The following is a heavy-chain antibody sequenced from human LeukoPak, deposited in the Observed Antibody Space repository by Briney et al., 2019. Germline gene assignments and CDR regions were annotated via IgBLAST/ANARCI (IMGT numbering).Heavy chain of an antibody. CDR2: IYYSGST. D-gene: IGHD2-8*01. CDR1: GGSSSSYY. CDR3: ARMFYAMSYFDY. V-gene: IGHV4-59*08. Sequence: RTSETLSLTCTVSGGSSSSYYWSWIRQPPGKGLEWIGYIYYSGSTNYNPSLKSRVTISVDTSKNQFSLKLSSVTAADTAVYYCARMFYAMSYFDYWGQGTLVTVSS. J-gene: IGHJ4*02.